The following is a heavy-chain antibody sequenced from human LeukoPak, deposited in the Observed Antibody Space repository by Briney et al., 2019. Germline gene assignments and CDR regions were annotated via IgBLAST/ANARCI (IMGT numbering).Heavy chain of an antibody. V-gene: IGHV3-7*03. CDR1: GFDFSNYW. Sequence: PGGSLRLSCAASGFDFSNYWMYWVRQAPGKGLEWVANIKQDGSEKYYVDSVRGRFTISRDNAKNSLSLQMNSLRAEDTAVYYCASNYRGWGQGTLVTVSS. J-gene: IGHJ4*02. D-gene: IGHD4-11*01. CDR3: ASNYRG. CDR2: IKQDGSEK.